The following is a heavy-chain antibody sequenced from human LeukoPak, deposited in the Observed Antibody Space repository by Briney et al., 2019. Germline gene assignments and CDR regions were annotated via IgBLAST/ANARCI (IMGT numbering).Heavy chain of an antibody. CDR3: ARAPGAYSGYHDY. D-gene: IGHD5-12*01. J-gene: IGHJ4*02. CDR1: GFTFSSYW. V-gene: IGHV3-74*01. CDR2: IDSDGTDT. Sequence: PGGSLRLSCAASGFTFSSYWMHWVRQVPGKGLVGVSRIDSDGTDTSYADSVKGRFTISRDNAKNTLYLQMNSLRAEDTAVYCCARAPGAYSGYHDYWGQGTLVTVSS.